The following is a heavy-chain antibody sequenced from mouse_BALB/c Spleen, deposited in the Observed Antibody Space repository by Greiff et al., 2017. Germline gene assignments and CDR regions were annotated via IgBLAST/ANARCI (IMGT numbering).Heavy chain of an antibody. J-gene: IGHJ4*01. Sequence: QVQLQQPGAELVKPGASVKLSCKASGYTFTSYWMHWVKQRPGQGLEWIGEINPSNGRTNYNEKFKSKATLTVDKSSSTAYMQPSSLTSEDSAVYYCARSSYDYVAMDYWGQGTSVTVSS. D-gene: IGHD2-4*01. CDR2: INPSNGRT. CDR3: ARSSYDYVAMDY. CDR1: GYTFTSYW. V-gene: IGHV1S81*02.